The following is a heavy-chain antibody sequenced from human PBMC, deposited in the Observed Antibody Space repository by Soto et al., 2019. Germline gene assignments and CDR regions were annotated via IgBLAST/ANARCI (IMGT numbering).Heavy chain of an antibody. Sequence: QVQLVESGGGVVQPGRSLRLSCAASGFTFSSYAMHWVRQAPGKGLEWVAVISYDGSNKYYADSVKGRFTISRDNSKNTLYLQMNSLRAEDTAGYYCASLLAQPLTNWFDPWGQGTLVTVSS. CDR3: ASLLAQPLTNWFDP. CDR1: GFTFSSYA. CDR2: ISYDGSNK. V-gene: IGHV3-30-3*01. D-gene: IGHD2-2*01. J-gene: IGHJ5*02.